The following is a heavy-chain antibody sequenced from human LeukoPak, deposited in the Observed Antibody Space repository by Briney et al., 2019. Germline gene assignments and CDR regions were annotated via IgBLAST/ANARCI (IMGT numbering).Heavy chain of an antibody. CDR1: GGSISSSNC. Sequence: PSGTLSLTCAVSGGSISSSNCWSWVRQPPGKGLEWIGEIYHSGSTNYNPSLKSRVTISVDKSKNQFSLKLSSVTAADTAVYYCARDRDDILTGYRYGMDVWGQGTTVTVSS. J-gene: IGHJ6*02. CDR2: IYHSGST. D-gene: IGHD3-9*01. CDR3: ARDRDDILTGYRYGMDV. V-gene: IGHV4-4*02.